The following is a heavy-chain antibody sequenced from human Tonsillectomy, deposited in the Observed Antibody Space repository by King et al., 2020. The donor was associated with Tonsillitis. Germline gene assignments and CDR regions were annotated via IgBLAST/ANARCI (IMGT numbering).Heavy chain of an antibody. J-gene: IGHJ4*02. V-gene: IGHV4-31*03. Sequence: VQLQESGPGLVKPSQTLSLTCTVSGGSISSDVYYWSWIRQHPGKGLEWIGYIYYSGSPYYNPSLKSRLTISVDTSKNHFSLKLSSVTAADTAVYYCARVESRWYIDYWGQGTLVTVSS. D-gene: IGHD4-23*01. CDR1: GGSISSDVYY. CDR2: IYYSGSP. CDR3: ARVESRWYIDY.